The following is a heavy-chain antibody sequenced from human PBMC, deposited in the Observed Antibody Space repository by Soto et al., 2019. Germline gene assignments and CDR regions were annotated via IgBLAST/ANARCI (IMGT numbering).Heavy chain of an antibody. CDR3: ARGEAPRIAAAGMDYFDY. Sequence: GGSLRLSCAASGFTFSSYAMHWVRQAPGKGLEWVAVISYDGSNKYYADSVKGRFTISRDNSKNTLYLQMNSLRAEDTAVYYCARGEAPRIAAAGMDYFDYWGQGTLVTVSS. J-gene: IGHJ4*02. CDR1: GFTFSSYA. D-gene: IGHD6-13*01. CDR2: ISYDGSNK. V-gene: IGHV3-30-3*01.